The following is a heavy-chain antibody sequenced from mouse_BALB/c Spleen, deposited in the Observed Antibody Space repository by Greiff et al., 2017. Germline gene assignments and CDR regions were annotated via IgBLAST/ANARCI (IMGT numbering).Heavy chain of an antibody. J-gene: IGHJ2*01. CDR1: GYSITSDYA. V-gene: IGHV3-2*02. CDR2: ISYSGST. CDR3: ARGWGFDY. D-gene: IGHD1-1*02. Sequence: EVQLQQSGPGLVKPSQSLSLTCTVTGYSITSDYAWNWIRQFPGNKLEWMGYISYSGSTSYNPSLKSRISITRDTSKNQFFLQLNSVTTEDTATYYCARGWGFDYWGQGTTLTVSS.